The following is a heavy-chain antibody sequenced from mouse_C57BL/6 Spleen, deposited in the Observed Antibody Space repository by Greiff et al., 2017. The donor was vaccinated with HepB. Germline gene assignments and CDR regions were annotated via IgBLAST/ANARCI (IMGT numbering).Heavy chain of an antibody. CDR3: AREGGYPYAMDY. D-gene: IGHD2-2*01. V-gene: IGHV3-6*01. J-gene: IGHJ4*01. Sequence: DVKLQESGPGLVKPSQSLSLTCSVTGYSITSGYYWNWIRQFPGNKLEWMGYISYDGSNNYNPSLKNRISITRDTSKNQFFLKLNSVTTEDTATYYCAREGGYPYAMDYWGQGTSVTVSS. CDR2: ISYDGSN. CDR1: GYSITSGYY.